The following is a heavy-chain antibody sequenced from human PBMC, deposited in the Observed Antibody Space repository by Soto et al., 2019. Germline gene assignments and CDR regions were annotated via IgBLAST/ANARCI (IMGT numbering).Heavy chain of an antibody. CDR3: AIRPGIAVAADY. CDR2: IIPILGIA. D-gene: IGHD6-19*01. J-gene: IGHJ4*02. CDR1: GGTFSSYT. V-gene: IGHV1-69*02. Sequence: QVQLVQSGAEVKKPGSSVKVSCKASGGTFSSYTISWVRQAPGQGLEWMGRIIPILGIANYAQKFQGRVTITADKSTSTAYIELSSLRSEDTAVYYCAIRPGIAVAADYWGQGTLVTVSS.